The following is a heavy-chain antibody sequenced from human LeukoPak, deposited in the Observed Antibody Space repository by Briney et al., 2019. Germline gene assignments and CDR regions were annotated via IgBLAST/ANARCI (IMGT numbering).Heavy chain of an antibody. CDR3: ARRADYYYYMDV. J-gene: IGHJ6*03. V-gene: IGHV1-8*01. Sequence: ASVKVSCKASGYAFTSYDINWVRQATGQGIEWMGWMNPNSGNTGYAQKFQGRVTMTRNTSISTACMELSSLRSEDTAVYYCARRADYYYYMDVWGKGTTVTVSS. CDR2: MNPNSGNT. CDR1: GYAFTSYD.